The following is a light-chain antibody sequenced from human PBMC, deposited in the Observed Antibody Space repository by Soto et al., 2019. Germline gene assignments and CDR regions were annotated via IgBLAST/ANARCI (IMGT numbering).Light chain of an antibody. CDR3: HQFGDSPRT. J-gene: IGKJ1*01. V-gene: IGKV3-20*01. CDR1: QTVNSDY. CDR2: ATS. Sequence: EIVLTLSLCTLSLSKRVTATLSCRSSQTVNSDYLAWFQQRPGQAPRLLIFATSRRATDIPDRFSGSGSGTDFTLAIRRLEPEDFAVYYCHQFGDSPRTFGQGTKVDIK.